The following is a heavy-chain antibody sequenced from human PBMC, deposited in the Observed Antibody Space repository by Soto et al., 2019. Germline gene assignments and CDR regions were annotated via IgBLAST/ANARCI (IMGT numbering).Heavy chain of an antibody. J-gene: IGHJ6*02. CDR3: ARDCSGGSCDRYYYYGMDV. V-gene: IGHV3-23*01. CDR2: IGGGNGNA. Sequence: PGGSLRLSCAAAEFPFSNYAMSWVRQAPGKGLEWISSIGGGNGNAHYADSVKGRFTIYRDNSNGTLYLQMNSLRAEDTAVYYCARDCSGGSCDRYYYYGMDVCGQGTTVTVSS. CDR1: EFPFSNYA. D-gene: IGHD2-15*01.